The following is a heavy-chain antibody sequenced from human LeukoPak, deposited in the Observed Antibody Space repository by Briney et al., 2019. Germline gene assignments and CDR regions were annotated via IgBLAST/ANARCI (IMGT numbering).Heavy chain of an antibody. CDR2: INQSGST. CDR1: GGSFSDYD. V-gene: IGHV4-34*01. D-gene: IGHD1-1*01. J-gene: IGHJ4*02. Sequence: SETLSLTCAVYGGSFSDYDWSWIRQPPGKGLEWIGEINQSGSTNCAPSLKSRVSMSIDTSKSQFSLNLRSVTAADTAVYYCARYVPVKTGTTRASFDYWGQGALVTVSS. CDR3: ARYVPVKTGTTRASFDY.